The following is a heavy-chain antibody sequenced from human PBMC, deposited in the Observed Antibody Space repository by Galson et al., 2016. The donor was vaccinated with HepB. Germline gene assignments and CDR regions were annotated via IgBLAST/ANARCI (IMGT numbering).Heavy chain of an antibody. J-gene: IGHJ4*02. CDR2: ISASGTDT. CDR3: AADARAMTVKW. V-gene: IGHV3-23*01. Sequence: SLRLSCAASEFTFGNYPMMWVRQTSEKGLEWLSRISASGTDTHLADSVKGRFTTSRDNSKNTLYLQMNSLRVEDTAVYYCAADARAMTVKWWGQGTLVTVSS. CDR1: EFTFGNYP. D-gene: IGHD2-21*02.